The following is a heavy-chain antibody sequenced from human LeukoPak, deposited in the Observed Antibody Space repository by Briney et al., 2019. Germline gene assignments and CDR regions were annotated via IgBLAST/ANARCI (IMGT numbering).Heavy chain of an antibody. Sequence: ASVKVSCKASGYTFTSYGISWVRQAPGQGLEWMGWINTYNGNTHYAQKLQGRVTMTTDTATSTAYLELRSLRSDDTAAYYCARHAPGLASYYGLDVWGQETTVTVSS. CDR1: GYTFTSYG. CDR2: INTYNGNT. CDR3: ARHAPGLASYYGLDV. J-gene: IGHJ6*02. V-gene: IGHV1-18*01. D-gene: IGHD2-2*01.